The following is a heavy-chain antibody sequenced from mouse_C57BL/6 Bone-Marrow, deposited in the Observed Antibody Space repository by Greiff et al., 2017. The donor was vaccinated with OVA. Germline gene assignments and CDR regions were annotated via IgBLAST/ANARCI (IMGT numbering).Heavy chain of an antibody. CDR3: ARRYYDYEGAY. D-gene: IGHD2-4*01. CDR1: GYTFTDYN. V-gene: IGHV1-18*01. CDR2: INPNNGGT. J-gene: IGHJ3*01. Sequence: VQLKESGPELVKPGASVKIPCKASGYTFTDYNMDWVKQSHGKSLEWIGDINPNNGGTIYNQKFKGKATLTVDKSSSTAYMELRSLTSEDTAVYYCARRYYDYEGAYWGQGTLVTVSA.